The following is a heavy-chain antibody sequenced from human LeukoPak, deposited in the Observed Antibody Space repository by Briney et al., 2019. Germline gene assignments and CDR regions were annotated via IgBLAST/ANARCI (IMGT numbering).Heavy chain of an antibody. V-gene: IGHV4-39*01. J-gene: IGHJ4*02. Sequence: SESLSLTCTVSGGSISSSSYYWGWIREPPGKGLERIASIYYSGSTYYNPSLKSRVTISVDTSKNQFSLKLSSVTAADTAVYYCARPDGDFYYFDYWGQGTLVTVSS. D-gene: IGHD4-17*01. CDR1: GGSISSSSYY. CDR3: ARPDGDFYYFDY. CDR2: IYYSGST.